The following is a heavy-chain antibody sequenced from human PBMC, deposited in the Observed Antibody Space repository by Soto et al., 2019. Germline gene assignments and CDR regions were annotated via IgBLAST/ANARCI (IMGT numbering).Heavy chain of an antibody. CDR1: GFTFSSYS. CDR3: ARDGAQAPTYDFWCGFGPYQTQNLFDP. V-gene: IGHV3-21*01. CDR2: ISSSSSYI. D-gene: IGHD3-3*01. J-gene: IGHJ5*02. Sequence: PGGSLRLSCAASGFTFSSYSMNWIRQAPGKGLEWVSSISSSSSYIYYADSVKGRFTISRDNAKNSLYLQMNSLRAEDTAVYYCARDGAQAPTYDFWCGFGPYQTQNLFDPWGQGNLVTVSS.